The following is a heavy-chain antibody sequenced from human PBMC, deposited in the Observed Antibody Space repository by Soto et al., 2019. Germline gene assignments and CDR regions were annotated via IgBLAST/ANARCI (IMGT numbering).Heavy chain of an antibody. D-gene: IGHD5-12*01. V-gene: IGHV4-31*03. J-gene: IGHJ4*02. CDR1: GASIRSGGFY. CDR3: ARIEMASIK. Sequence: SETLSLTCSVSGASIRSGGFYWSWLRQSPGKGLEWIGHIYYTGSTFVSPSLKGRLTISLDTSKNQFSLDLSSVTAADTAMYYCARIEMASIKWGRGTLVTVSS. CDR2: IYYTGST.